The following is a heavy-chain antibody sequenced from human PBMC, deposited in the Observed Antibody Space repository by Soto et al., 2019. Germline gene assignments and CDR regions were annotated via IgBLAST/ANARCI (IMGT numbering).Heavy chain of an antibody. D-gene: IGHD3-22*01. Sequence: LXLSCAGSGVTFSIYSMNWVLQAPGKGLEWVSSISSSSSYIYYADSVKGRFTISRDNAKNSLYLQMNSLRAEDTAVYYCARDDITMITNGLDVWAQGTTVTVSS. CDR3: ARDDITMITNGLDV. J-gene: IGHJ6*02. CDR1: GVTFSIYS. CDR2: ISSSSSYI. V-gene: IGHV3-21*01.